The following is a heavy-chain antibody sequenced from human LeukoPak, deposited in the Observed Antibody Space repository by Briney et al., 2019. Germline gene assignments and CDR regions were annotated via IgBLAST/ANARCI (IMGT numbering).Heavy chain of an antibody. V-gene: IGHV4-59*08. CDR2: IYYSGGT. CDR3: ARSGVTSLTLDV. J-gene: IGHJ6*02. D-gene: IGHD4/OR15-4a*01. Sequence: SETLSLTCTVSGGSISSYYWSWIRQPPGKGLEWIGYIYYSGGTNYNPSLKSRVTISVDTSKNQFSLKLSSVTAADTAVYYCARSGVTSLTLDVWGQGTTVTVSS. CDR1: GGSISSYY.